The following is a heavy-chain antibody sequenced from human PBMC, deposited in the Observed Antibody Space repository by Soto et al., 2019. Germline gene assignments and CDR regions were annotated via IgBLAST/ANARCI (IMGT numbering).Heavy chain of an antibody. CDR2: FSGLGGRGDDT. CDR1: GFTFSTYA. Sequence: GSLRLSCAASGFTFSTYAMTWVRQAPGKGLEWISGFSGLGGRGDDTHYADSVKGRFTISRDNSKNTLFLQMDSLRAEDTAVYFCLRGGLGQILDYWGQGILVTVSS. CDR3: LRGGLGQILDY. J-gene: IGHJ4*02. D-gene: IGHD3-16*01. V-gene: IGHV3-23*01.